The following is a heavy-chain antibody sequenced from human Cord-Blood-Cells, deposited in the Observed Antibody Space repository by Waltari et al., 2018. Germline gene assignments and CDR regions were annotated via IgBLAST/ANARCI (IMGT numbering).Heavy chain of an antibody. CDR2: INAGNGNT. V-gene: IGHV1-3*01. Sequence: QVQLVQSGAEVKKPGASVKVSCKASGYTFTSYAMHWVRQAPGQSLEWMGWINAGNGNTKYSQKFQGRVTITRDTSASTAYMELSSLRSEDTAVYYCARGGDYGDYAEYFQHWGQGTLVTVSS. CDR1: GYTFTSYA. CDR3: ARGGDYGDYAEYFQH. J-gene: IGHJ1*01. D-gene: IGHD4-17*01.